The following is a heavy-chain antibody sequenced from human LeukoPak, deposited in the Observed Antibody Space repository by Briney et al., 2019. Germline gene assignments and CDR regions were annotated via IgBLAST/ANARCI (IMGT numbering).Heavy chain of an antibody. CDR1: GYTFTSYG. CDR2: ISAYNGNT. Sequence: ASVKVSCKASGYTFTSYGFSWVRQAPGQGLEWMGWISAYNGNTNYAQKVQGRVTMTTDTSTSTAYMELRSLRSDDTAVYYCAREAYYDNSAYSAHWGQGTPVTVSS. J-gene: IGHJ4*02. D-gene: IGHD3-22*01. V-gene: IGHV1-18*01. CDR3: AREAYYDNSAYSAH.